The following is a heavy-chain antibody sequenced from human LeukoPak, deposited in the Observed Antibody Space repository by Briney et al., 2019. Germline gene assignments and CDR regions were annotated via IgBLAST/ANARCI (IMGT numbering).Heavy chain of an antibody. CDR1: GYTFTSYA. V-gene: IGHV1-69*06. Sequence: SVKVSCKASGYTFTSYAMNWVRQAPGQGLEWMGGIIPIFGTANYAQKFQGRVTITADKSTSTAYMELGSLRSEDTAVYYCATDCSGGRCYSGFDHWGQGTLVTVSS. J-gene: IGHJ4*02. CDR3: ATDCSGGRCYSGFDH. CDR2: IIPIFGTA. D-gene: IGHD2-15*01.